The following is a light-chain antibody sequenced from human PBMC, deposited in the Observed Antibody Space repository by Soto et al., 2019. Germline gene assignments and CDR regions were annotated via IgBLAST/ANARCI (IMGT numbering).Light chain of an antibody. CDR3: LLSYSGARPL. Sequence: QAVVTQEPSLTVSPGGTVTLTCGSSTGAVTSGHFPYWFQQKPGQAPRTLIYDTSNKHSWTPARFSASLLGGKAALTLSGAQPEDEAEYYCLLSYSGARPLFGGGTSSPS. CDR2: DTS. CDR1: TGAVTSGHF. J-gene: IGLJ2*01. V-gene: IGLV7-46*01.